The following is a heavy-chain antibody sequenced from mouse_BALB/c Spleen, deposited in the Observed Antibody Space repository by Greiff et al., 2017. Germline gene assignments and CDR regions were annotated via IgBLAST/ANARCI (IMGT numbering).Heavy chain of an antibody. CDR1: GYSITSDYA. D-gene: IGHD5-1-1*01. V-gene: IGHV3-2*02. CDR2: ISYSGST. CDR3: ARGKIPGAMDY. J-gene: IGHJ4*01. Sequence: EVKLMESGPGLVKPSQSLSLTCTVTGYSITSDYAWNWIRQFPGNKLEWMGYISYSGSTSYNPSLKSRISITRDTSKNQFFLQLNSVTTEDTATYYCARGKIPGAMDYWGQGTSVTVSS.